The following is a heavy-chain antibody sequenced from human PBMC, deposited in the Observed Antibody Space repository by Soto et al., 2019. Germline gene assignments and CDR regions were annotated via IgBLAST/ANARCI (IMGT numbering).Heavy chain of an antibody. J-gene: IGHJ4*02. CDR1: GFRFSTYA. Sequence: GGSLRLSCAASGFRFSTYAMSWVRQAPGKGLEWVSGLFGGGDGIAYADSVKGRFTISRDNSNNMLYLQMHSLRAEDTAVYYCAKDRQPDCRWPFDHWGQGTLVTVSS. V-gene: IGHV3-23*01. CDR2: LFGGGDGI. D-gene: IGHD2-15*01. CDR3: AKDRQPDCRWPFDH.